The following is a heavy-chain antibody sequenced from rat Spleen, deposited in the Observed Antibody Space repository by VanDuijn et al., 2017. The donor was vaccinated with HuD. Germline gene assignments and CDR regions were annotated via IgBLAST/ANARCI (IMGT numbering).Heavy chain of an antibody. J-gene: IGHJ2*01. CDR3: SRRDSSSFDY. CDR1: GFTFSDYY. CDR2: ISYEGSGT. V-gene: IGHV5-22*01. D-gene: IGHD1-8*01. Sequence: EVQLVESGGGLVQPGRSMKLSCAASGFTFSDYYMAWVRQAPKKGLEWVASISYEGSGTYYGDSVKGRFTISRENAKRTLYLQMNSLGSEDTATYYCSRRDSSSFDYWGQGVMVTVSS.